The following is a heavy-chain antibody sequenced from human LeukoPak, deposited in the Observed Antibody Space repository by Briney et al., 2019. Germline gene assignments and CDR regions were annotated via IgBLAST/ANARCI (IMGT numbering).Heavy chain of an antibody. CDR3: AREVQLERLGFGKEGSAFDY. V-gene: IGHV3-66*01. CDR2: IYSGGST. J-gene: IGHJ4*02. Sequence: GGSLRLSCAASAFSVGSNYMTWVRQAPGKGLEWVSLIYSGGSTYYADSVKGRFTISRDNSKNTLYLQMNSLRAEDTAVYYCAREVQLERLGFGKEGSAFDYWGQGTLVTVSS. D-gene: IGHD1-1*01. CDR1: AFSVGSNY.